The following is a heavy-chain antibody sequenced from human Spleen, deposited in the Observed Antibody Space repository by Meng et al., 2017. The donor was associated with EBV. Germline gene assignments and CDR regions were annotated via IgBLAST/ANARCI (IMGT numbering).Heavy chain of an antibody. Sequence: QVQAQQWGAGLWKPAETLSPTCAVYGGSFSGYYWSWIRQPPGKGLEWIGEINHSGSTNYNPSLKSRVTISVDTSKNQFSLKLSSVTAADTAVYYCARGNGDYGDHIFSVHFDYWGQGTLVTVSS. D-gene: IGHD4-17*01. CDR3: ARGNGDYGDHIFSVHFDY. CDR1: GGSFSGYY. V-gene: IGHV4-34*01. CDR2: INHSGST. J-gene: IGHJ4*02.